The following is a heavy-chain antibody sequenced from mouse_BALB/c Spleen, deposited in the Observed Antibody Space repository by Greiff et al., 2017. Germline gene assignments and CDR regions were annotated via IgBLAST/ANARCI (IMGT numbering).Heavy chain of an antibody. V-gene: IGHV1S22*01. CDR1: GYTFTSYW. J-gene: IGHJ4*01. CDR3: TYGNYYYAMDY. CDR2: IYPGSGST. Sequence: KQPGSELVRPGASVKLSCKASGYTFTSYWMHWVKQRPGQGLEWIGNIYPGSGSTNYDEKFKSKATLTVDTSSSTAYMQLSSLTSEDSAVYYCTYGNYYYAMDYWGQGTSVTVSS. D-gene: IGHD2-1*01.